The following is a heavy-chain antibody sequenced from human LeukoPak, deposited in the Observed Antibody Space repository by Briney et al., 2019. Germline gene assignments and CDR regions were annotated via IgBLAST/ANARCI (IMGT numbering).Heavy chain of an antibody. CDR2: MCSRGDT. Sequence: QPGGSLRLSCAASGFTVSDNYMSWVRQAPGKGLEWVSVMCSRGDTYYADSVKGRFTFSRDISKNTLYLQMNGPRTEDTAMYYCARDAPQVPAAGVLASWGQGTLVTVSS. J-gene: IGHJ5*02. CDR1: GFTVSDNY. V-gene: IGHV3-53*01. CDR3: ARDAPQVPAAGVLAS. D-gene: IGHD6-13*01.